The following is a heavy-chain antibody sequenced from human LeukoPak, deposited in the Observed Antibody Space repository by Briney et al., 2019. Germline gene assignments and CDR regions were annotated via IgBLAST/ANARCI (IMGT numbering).Heavy chain of an antibody. CDR3: ARVGSSWSTLDY. D-gene: IGHD6-13*01. CDR1: GYSFTSYG. CDR2: INPDSGGT. V-gene: IGHV1-2*02. J-gene: IGHJ4*02. Sequence: ASVKVSCKASGYSFTSYGISWVRQAPGQGLEWMGWINPDSGGTNYAQKFQGRVTMTRDTSISTAYMELSSLISDDTAVYYCARVGSSWSTLDYWGQGTLVTVSS.